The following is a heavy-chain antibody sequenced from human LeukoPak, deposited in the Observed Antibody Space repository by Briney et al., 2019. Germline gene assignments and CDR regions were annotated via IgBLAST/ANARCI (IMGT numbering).Heavy chain of an antibody. D-gene: IGHD2-15*01. CDR1: GYTLTELS. Sequence: ASVKVSCKVSGYTLTELSMHWVRQAPGKGLEWTGGFDPEDGETIYAQKFQGRVTMTEDTSTDTAYMELSSLRSEDTAVYYCATSGYCSGGSCYFVWYWGQGTLVTVSS. J-gene: IGHJ4*02. CDR3: ATSGYCSGGSCYFVWY. CDR2: FDPEDGET. V-gene: IGHV1-24*01.